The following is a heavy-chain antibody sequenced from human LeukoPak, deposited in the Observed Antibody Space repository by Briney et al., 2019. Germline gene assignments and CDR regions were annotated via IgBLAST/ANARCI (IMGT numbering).Heavy chain of an antibody. CDR1: GYTFTSYA. Sequence: ASVKVSCKASGYTFTSYAMHWVRQAPGQRLEWMRWINAGNGNTKYSQKFQGRVTITRDTSASTAYMELSSLRSEDTAVYYCARVGDYGDYGGAFDIWGQGTMVTVSS. J-gene: IGHJ3*02. CDR3: ARVGDYGDYGGAFDI. D-gene: IGHD4-17*01. CDR2: INAGNGNT. V-gene: IGHV1-3*01.